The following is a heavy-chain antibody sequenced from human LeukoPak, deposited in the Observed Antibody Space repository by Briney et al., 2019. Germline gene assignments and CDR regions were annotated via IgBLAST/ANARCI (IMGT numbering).Heavy chain of an antibody. CDR3: ARGHGGGWYYFDY. D-gene: IGHD6-19*01. J-gene: IGHJ4*02. V-gene: IGHV3-74*01. CDR2: INSDGSST. CDR1: GFTFSSYW. Sequence: GGSLRLSCAASGFTFSSYWMHWVRQAPGKGLVWVSRINSDGSSTSYADSVRGRFTISRDNAKNTLYLQMNSLRAEDTAVYCCARGHGGGWYYFDYWGQGTLVTVSS.